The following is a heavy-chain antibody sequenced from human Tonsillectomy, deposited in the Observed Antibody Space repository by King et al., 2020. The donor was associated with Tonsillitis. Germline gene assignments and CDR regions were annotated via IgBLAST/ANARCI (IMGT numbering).Heavy chain of an antibody. V-gene: IGHV3-11*01. CDR1: GFTFRDYY. Sequence: VQLVESGGGLVKPGGSLRLSCAASGFTFRDYYMTWIRQAPGKGLEWISYISSSGDTIYSADSVKGRFTISRDTAKNSLYLQMNSLRVEDTAGYYCAREYGSGSYYDSGYYYYGVDVWGQGTTVTVSS. D-gene: IGHD3-10*01. J-gene: IGHJ6*02. CDR3: AREYGSGSYYDSGYYYYGVDV. CDR2: ISSSGDTI.